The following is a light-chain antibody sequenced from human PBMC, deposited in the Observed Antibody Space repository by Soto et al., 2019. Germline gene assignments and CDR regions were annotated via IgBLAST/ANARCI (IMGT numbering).Light chain of an antibody. V-gene: IGKV1-27*01. Sequence: DIQMTQSPSSLSASVGDRVTITCRAIQVFCIYLALYQQKLGRVFKLLFYVASLLQSGVPSRFSGSGFGTDFTFTISSLQPEDVATYYCQKYNSAPQTFGQGTKVDIK. CDR1: QVFCIY. J-gene: IGKJ1*01. CDR3: QKYNSAPQT. CDR2: VAS.